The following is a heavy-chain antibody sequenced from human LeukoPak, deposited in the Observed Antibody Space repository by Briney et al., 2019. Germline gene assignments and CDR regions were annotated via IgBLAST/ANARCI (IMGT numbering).Heavy chain of an antibody. CDR3: ATEHYYDSSGYS. D-gene: IGHD3-22*01. J-gene: IGHJ5*02. CDR1: GYTFTSYG. CDR2: ISAYNGNT. Sequence: ASVKVSCKASGYTFTSYGISWVRQAPGQGLEWMGWISAYNGNTNYAQKLQGRVTMTTDTSTSTAYMELRSLRSDDTAVYYCATEHYYDSSGYSWGQGTLVTVSS. V-gene: IGHV1-18*01.